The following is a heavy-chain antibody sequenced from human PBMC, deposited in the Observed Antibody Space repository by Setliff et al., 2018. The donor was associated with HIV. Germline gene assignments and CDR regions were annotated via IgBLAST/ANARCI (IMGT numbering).Heavy chain of an antibody. CDR1: GFTLSSNH. CDR3: AKGGDGYNYVSFDY. V-gene: IGHV3-53*05. D-gene: IGHD5-12*01. J-gene: IGHJ4*02. CDR2: IYSDGRT. Sequence: GGSLRLSCAASGFTLSSNHMTWVRQAPGKGLEWVSFIYSDGRTYHADSVKGRFSISRDNSRNTLFLQMESLRPEDTAVYYCAKGGDGYNYVSFDYWGQGTLVTVSS.